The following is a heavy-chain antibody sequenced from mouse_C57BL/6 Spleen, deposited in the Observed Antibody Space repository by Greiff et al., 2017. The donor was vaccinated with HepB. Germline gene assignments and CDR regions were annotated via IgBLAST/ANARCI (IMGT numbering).Heavy chain of an antibody. CDR2: ISSGSSTI. Sequence: EVKLVESGGGLVKPGGSLKLSCAASGFTFSDYRMHWVRQAPEKGLEWVAYISSGSSTIYYADTVKGRFTISRDNAKNTLFLQMTSLRSEDTAMYYCARGDYDGYYYAMDYWGQGTSVTVSS. D-gene: IGHD2-4*01. CDR3: ARGDYDGYYYAMDY. V-gene: IGHV5-17*01. CDR1: GFTFSDYR. J-gene: IGHJ4*01.